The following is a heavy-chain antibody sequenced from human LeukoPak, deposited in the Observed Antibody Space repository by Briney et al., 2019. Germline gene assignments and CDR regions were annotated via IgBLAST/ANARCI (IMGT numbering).Heavy chain of an antibody. CDR2: ISSSSTYI. D-gene: IGHD4-17*01. CDR1: GCTFTSYS. V-gene: IGHV3-21*01. J-gene: IGHJ5*02. Sequence: GGSLRLSCAASGCTFTSYSMNWVRQAPGRGLEWVSSISSSSTYIYYADSVKGRFTISRDNAKNSLYLQMNSLRAEDTAVYYCAGDPGAVTTPSNWFDPWGQGTLVTVSS. CDR3: AGDPGAVTTPSNWFDP.